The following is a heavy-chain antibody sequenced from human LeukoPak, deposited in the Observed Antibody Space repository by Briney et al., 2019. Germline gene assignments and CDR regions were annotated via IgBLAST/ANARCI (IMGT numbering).Heavy chain of an antibody. Sequence: GRTLRLSCAVARFTFSTYSMNWVRQAPAHGLHCTSSISTGGNYISYADSIKRPFTISRDNAKNSLYLQMNSLRAEQTAVYYCARPGILVAGTDWYFDLWGRGTLVTVSS. V-gene: IGHV3-21*01. J-gene: IGHJ2*01. CDR3: ARPGILVAGTDWYFDL. D-gene: IGHD6-19*01. CDR2: ISTGGNYI. CDR1: RFTFSTYS.